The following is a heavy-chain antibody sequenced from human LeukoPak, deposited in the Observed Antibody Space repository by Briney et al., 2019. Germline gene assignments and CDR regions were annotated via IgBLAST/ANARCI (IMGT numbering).Heavy chain of an antibody. V-gene: IGHV3-23*01. Sequence: PGGSLRLSCAASGFTFNSYPMNWVRQAPGKGLEWVSVISGSGGATFYGDSVQGRFTISRDNSRDTLYLQMNSLTAEDTAVYYCGKYLQTTVGANDYWGQGTLVTVSS. CDR1: GFTFNSYP. J-gene: IGHJ4*02. CDR3: GKYLQTTVGANDY. D-gene: IGHD1-26*01. CDR2: ISGSGGAT.